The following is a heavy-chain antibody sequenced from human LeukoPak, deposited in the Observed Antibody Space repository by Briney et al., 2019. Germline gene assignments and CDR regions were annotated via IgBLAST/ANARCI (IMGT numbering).Heavy chain of an antibody. D-gene: IGHD4-23*01. Sequence: PGRSLRLSCAASGFIFSSHGMHWVRQAPGKGLEWVSYISGSGSYIYDADSVKGRFTISRDNAKSSLYLQMNSLRVEDTAVYYCARSTVGVDYWGQGTLVTVSS. V-gene: IGHV3-21*05. J-gene: IGHJ4*02. CDR2: ISGSGSYI. CDR1: GFIFSSHG. CDR3: ARSTVGVDY.